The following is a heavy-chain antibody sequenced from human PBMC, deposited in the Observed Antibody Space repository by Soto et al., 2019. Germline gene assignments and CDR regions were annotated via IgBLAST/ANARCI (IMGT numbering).Heavy chain of an antibody. V-gene: IGHV4-34*01. CDR3: ARVDGWSYYYYYGMDV. Sequence: PSETLSLTCAVYGGSFSGYYWSWIRQPPGKGLEWIGEINHSGSTNYNPSLKSRVTISVDTSKNQFSLKLSSVTAADTAVYYCARVDGWSYYYYYGMDVCGQGTTVTVYS. D-gene: IGHD2-8*01. J-gene: IGHJ6*02. CDR1: GGSFSGYY. CDR2: INHSGST.